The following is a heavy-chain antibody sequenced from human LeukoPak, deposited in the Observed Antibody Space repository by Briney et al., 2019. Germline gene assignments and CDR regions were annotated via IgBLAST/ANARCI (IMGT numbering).Heavy chain of an antibody. D-gene: IGHD2-2*02. CDR1: GGTFSSYA. V-gene: IGHV1-69*01. CDR3: WAPRIVVVPAAIEEGWFDP. CDR2: IIPIFGTA. Sequence: GASVKVSCKASGGTFSSYAISWVRQAPGQGLEWMGGIIPIFGTATYAQKFQGRVTITADESTSTAYMELSSLRSEETAVYYCWAPRIVVVPAAIEEGWFDPWGQGTLVTVSS. J-gene: IGHJ5*02.